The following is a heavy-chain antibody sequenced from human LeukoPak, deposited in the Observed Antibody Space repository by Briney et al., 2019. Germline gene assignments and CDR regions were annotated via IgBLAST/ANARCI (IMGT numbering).Heavy chain of an antibody. V-gene: IGHV3-7*01. J-gene: IGHJ5*02. CDR3: ARVLIETRFIWFDP. CDR1: GFTFSSYW. CDR2: IKQDGSEK. Sequence: AGGSLRLSCAASGFTFSSYWISWVRQAPGKLREWVANIKQDGSEKYYVDSVKGRFTISRDNAKNSRYLQMNSLRAEDTAVYYCARVLIETRFIWFDPWGQGNLVTVSS. D-gene: IGHD2-8*01.